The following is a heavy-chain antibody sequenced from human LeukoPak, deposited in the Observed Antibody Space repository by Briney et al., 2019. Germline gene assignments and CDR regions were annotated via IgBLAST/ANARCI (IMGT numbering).Heavy chain of an antibody. Sequence: SSETLSLTCTVSGGPISSSSYYWGWIRQPPGKGLEWIGSIYYSGSTYYNPSLKSRVTISVDTSKDQFSLKLSSVTAADTAVYYCARGRGRWDSSSWYGDPPFDYWGQGTLVTVSS. V-gene: IGHV4-39*07. CDR2: IYYSGST. D-gene: IGHD6-13*01. J-gene: IGHJ4*02. CDR1: GGPISSSSYY. CDR3: ARGRGRWDSSSWYGDPPFDY.